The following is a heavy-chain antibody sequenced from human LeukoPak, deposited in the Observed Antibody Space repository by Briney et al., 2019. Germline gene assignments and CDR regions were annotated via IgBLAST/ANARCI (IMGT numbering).Heavy chain of an antibody. CDR3: VGERSSSFDP. Sequence: GGSLRLSCAASGFTVSGNYMSWVRQAPGKGLEWVSVIYSGGSTHYADSVKGRFTISRDNSKNTLYLQMNSLRADDTAVYYCVGERSSSFDPWGQGTLVTVSS. V-gene: IGHV3-53*01. D-gene: IGHD2-2*01. CDR1: GFTVSGNY. CDR2: IYSGGST. J-gene: IGHJ5*02.